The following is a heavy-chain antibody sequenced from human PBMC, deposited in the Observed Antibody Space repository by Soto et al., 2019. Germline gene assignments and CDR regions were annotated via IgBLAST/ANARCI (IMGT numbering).Heavy chain of an antibody. D-gene: IGHD2-8*01. CDR1: GFTFSSYA. CDR3: AKEVYGRDYYYYGMDV. V-gene: IGHV3-23*01. CDR2: ISGSGGST. Sequence: PWGSLRLSCAASGFTFSSYAMSCVRHSPLKGLEWVSAISGSGGSTYYADSVKGRFTISRDNSKNTLYLQMNSLRAEDTAVYYCAKEVYGRDYYYYGMDVWGQGTTVTVSS. J-gene: IGHJ6*02.